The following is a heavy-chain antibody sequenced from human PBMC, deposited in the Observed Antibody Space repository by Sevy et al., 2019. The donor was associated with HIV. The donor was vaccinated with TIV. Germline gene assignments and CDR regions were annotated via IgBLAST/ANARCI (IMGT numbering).Heavy chain of an antibody. CDR3: AKINLLHGDYRDY. CDR1: GFSFSTFG. J-gene: IGHJ4*02. V-gene: IGHV3-23*01. Sequence: GGSLRLSCAASGFSFSTFGLSWVRQAPGKGLQWVAGITDTGGATYYADSVQGRFIISRDNAKKTLYLQMNSLRPEDTAIYYCAKINLLHGDYRDYWGQGTLVTVSS. D-gene: IGHD2-15*01. CDR2: ITDTGGAT.